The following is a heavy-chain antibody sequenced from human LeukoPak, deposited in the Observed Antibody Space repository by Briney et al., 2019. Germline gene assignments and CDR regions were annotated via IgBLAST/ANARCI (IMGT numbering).Heavy chain of an antibody. CDR3: ARDRDSAAAAVD. CDR2: IIPIFGTA. CDR1: GGTFSSYA. J-gene: IGHJ4*02. D-gene: IGHD6-13*01. V-gene: IGHV1-69*01. Sequence: SVKVSCKAPGGTFSSYAISWVRQAPGQGLEWMGGIIPIFGTANFAQKFQGRVTITADESTSTAYMELSSLRSEDTAVYYCARDRDSAAAAVDWGQGTLVTDSS.